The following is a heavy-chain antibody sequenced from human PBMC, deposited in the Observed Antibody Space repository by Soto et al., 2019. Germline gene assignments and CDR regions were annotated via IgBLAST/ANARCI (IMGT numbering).Heavy chain of an antibody. CDR2: ISYDGSNK. V-gene: IGHV3-30-3*01. CDR3: ARDRYSNYSPYFDY. Sequence: GGSLRLSCAASGFTFSSYAMHWVRQAPGKGLEWVAVISYDGSNKYYADSVKGRFTISRDNSKNTLYLQMNSLSAEDTAVYYCARDRYSNYSPYFDYCGQGTLVTVSS. CDR1: GFTFSSYA. D-gene: IGHD4-4*01. J-gene: IGHJ4*02.